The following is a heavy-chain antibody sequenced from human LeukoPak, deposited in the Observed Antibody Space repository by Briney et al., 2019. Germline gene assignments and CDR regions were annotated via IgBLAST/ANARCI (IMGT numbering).Heavy chain of an antibody. CDR3: ARGRIAAPGYDAFDI. V-gene: IGHV1-46*01. D-gene: IGHD6-13*01. CDR1: GYTFTSYY. J-gene: IGHJ3*02. CDR2: INPSGGST. Sequence: GASVKVSCTASGYTFTSYYMHWVRQAPGQGLEWMGIINPSGGSTSYAQKFQGRVTMTRDTSTSTVYMELSSLRSEDTAVYYCARGRIAAPGYDAFDIWGQGTMVTVSS.